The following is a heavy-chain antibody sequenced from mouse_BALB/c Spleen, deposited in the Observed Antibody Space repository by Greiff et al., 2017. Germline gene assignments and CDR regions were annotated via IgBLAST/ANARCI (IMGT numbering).Heavy chain of an antibody. Sequence: DLVKPGASVKLSCKASGYTFTSYWINWIKQRPGQGLEWIGRIAPGSGSTYYNEMFKGKATLTVDTSSSTAYIQLSSLSSEDSAVYFCARAPLRLPPFDYWGQGTTLTVSS. J-gene: IGHJ2*01. CDR1: GYTFTSYW. CDR2: IAPGSGST. CDR3: ARAPLRLPPFDY. V-gene: IGHV1S41*01. D-gene: IGHD1-2*01.